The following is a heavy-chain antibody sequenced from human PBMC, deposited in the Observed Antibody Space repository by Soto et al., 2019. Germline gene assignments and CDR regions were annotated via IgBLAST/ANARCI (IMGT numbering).Heavy chain of an antibody. CDR2: ISGSGGST. CDR3: AKEKLDDILTGYNGFFDL. CDR1: GFTVSSYA. V-gene: IGHV3-23*01. Sequence: EMQLLESGGGLVQHGGSLRLSCAASGFTVSSYAMSWVRQAPGKGLEWVSAISGSGGSTYYADSVKGRFTISRDNSKNTLYLQMNSLRAEDTAVYYCAKEKLDDILTGYNGFFDLWGRGTLVTVSS. J-gene: IGHJ2*01. D-gene: IGHD3-9*01.